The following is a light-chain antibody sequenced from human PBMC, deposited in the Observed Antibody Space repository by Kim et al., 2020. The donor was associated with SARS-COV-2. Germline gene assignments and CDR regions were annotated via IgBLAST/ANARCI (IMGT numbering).Light chain of an antibody. CDR2: GAS. CDR3: QQYNNWPLT. Sequence: VSPGERATLSCRASQSVNSSLSCYQQQPGQAPRLLIYGASTRATGIPARFSGSGSGTEFTLTISSLQSEDFAVYYCQQYNNWPLTFGRGTKVDIK. V-gene: IGKV3-15*01. CDR1: QSVNSS. J-gene: IGKJ4*01.